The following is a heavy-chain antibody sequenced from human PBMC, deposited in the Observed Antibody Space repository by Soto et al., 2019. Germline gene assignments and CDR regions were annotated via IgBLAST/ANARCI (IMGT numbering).Heavy chain of an antibody. J-gene: IGHJ3*02. CDR2: IKEDGSEK. V-gene: IGHV3-7*01. CDR1: GFTFSKYW. CDR3: VRDEGYYHDSDSDGFDM. Sequence: QPGGSLRLSCVSSGFTFSKYWMSWVRQAPGKGLKWVANIKEDGSEKYYVDSVRGRFIISRDNAKNSVFLQMNNLGAEDTAVYYCVRDEGYYHDSDSDGFDMWGQGTMVTVSS. D-gene: IGHD3-3*01.